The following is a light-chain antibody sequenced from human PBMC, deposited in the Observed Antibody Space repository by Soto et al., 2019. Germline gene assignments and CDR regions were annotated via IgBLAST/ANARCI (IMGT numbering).Light chain of an antibody. J-gene: IGKJ1*01. CDR2: AAS. V-gene: IGKV1-39*01. Sequence: IRLTQSASTLSGSVGDRVTIACRASQTIXSWFAWDQQKPGKAPKVLXYAASSLQRGGPSRLSGSGSGTDFTLPISSLQPEDFATYYCQQSYSTTWTFGQGTKVDIK. CDR1: QTIXSW. CDR3: QQSYSTTWT.